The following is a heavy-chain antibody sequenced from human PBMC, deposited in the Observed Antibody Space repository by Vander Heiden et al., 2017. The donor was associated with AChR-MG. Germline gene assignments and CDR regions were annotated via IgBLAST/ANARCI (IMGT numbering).Heavy chain of an antibody. CDR2: ISGSTNYI. J-gene: IGHJ4*02. V-gene: IGHV3-21*01. CDR3: ARNSIAVAAGIL. Sequence: EVQLVACGGGLVKPGGSRRLYCPASGIPFSSYFMNWVRQAPGKGLELVSFISGSTNYIYDAYSVKGRFTIARDNAKKSLYLKMNRMGAEDTAVYCCARNSIAVAAGILWGQGTMVTVSS. D-gene: IGHD6-13*01. CDR1: GIPFSSYF.